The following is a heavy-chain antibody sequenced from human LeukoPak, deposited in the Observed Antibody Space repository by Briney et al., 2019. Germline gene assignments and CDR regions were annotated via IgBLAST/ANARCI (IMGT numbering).Heavy chain of an antibody. Sequence: GESLKISCEGSGYRFTSYWIAWVRQMPGKGLEWMGIIYPGGSDTRYSPSFQGQVTISADKSISTAYLQWSSLKASDTAMYNCARLIGYTHYYWGQGTLVSVSS. CDR3: ARLIGYTHYY. V-gene: IGHV5-51*01. J-gene: IGHJ4*02. CDR1: GYRFTSYW. D-gene: IGHD5-18*01. CDR2: IYPGGSDT.